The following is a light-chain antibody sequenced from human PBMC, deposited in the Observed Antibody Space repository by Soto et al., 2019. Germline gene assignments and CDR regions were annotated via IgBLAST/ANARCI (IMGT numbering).Light chain of an antibody. V-gene: IGKV1-12*01. J-gene: IGKJ3*01. CDR1: QAIASW. CDR2: AAS. CDR3: QHANCFARA. Sequence: DIQMTQSPSSVSASVGDRVTITCRASQAIASWLAWYQQKPGKAPRLLIFAASSLQNGVPSRFSGSRSGTDFTLTFSTLQPKDFASYYCQHANCFARAVGPGTKVDIK.